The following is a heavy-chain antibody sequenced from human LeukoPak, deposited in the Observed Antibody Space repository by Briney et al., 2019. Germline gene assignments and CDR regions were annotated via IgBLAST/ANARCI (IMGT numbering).Heavy chain of an antibody. D-gene: IGHD4-17*01. Sequence: SETLSLTCAVSGGSISSSNWWSWVRQHPGKGLEWIGYISYIGSTYYNPSLKSRVTVSVDPSKNQFSLKLTSVTAADTAVYYCARSTVDSYFDYWGQGTLVTVSS. CDR1: GGSISSSNW. J-gene: IGHJ4*02. CDR2: ISYIGST. CDR3: ARSTVDSYFDY. V-gene: IGHV4-31*11.